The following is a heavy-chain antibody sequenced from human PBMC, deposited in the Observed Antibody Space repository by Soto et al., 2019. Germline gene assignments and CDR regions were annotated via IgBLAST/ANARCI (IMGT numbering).Heavy chain of an antibody. CDR2: ISGSDGKT. CDR3: ARWSSLVY. J-gene: IGHJ1*01. Sequence: DVQLWESGGGLVQPGGSLRLSCAASGFSFGSYALSWVRQAPGKGLEWVSTISGSDGKTFYADSVKGRFSISRDTSQSTLYRQMNSLRADDTAMFYCARWSSLVYWGQGTRVTVSS. D-gene: IGHD3-10*01. V-gene: IGHV3-23*01. CDR1: GFSFGSYA.